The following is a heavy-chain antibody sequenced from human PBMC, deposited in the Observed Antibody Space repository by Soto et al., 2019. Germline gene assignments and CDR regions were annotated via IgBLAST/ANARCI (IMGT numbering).Heavy chain of an antibody. D-gene: IGHD6-19*01. V-gene: IGHV3-23*01. Sequence: GVSLRLSCAASGFTFSSYAMGWVRQAPGKELEWISVIDYSGGTTYYEDSVKGRFTISRDNSKNTLYLQMNSLRAEDTAVYYCAKDATRTSGWYYFDYWGQGALVTVSS. J-gene: IGHJ4*02. CDR1: GFTFSSYA. CDR3: AKDATRTSGWYYFDY. CDR2: IDYSGGTT.